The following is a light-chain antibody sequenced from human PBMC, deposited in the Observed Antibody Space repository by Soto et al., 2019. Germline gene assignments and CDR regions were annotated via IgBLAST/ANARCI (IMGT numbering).Light chain of an antibody. Sequence: EIVLTQSPATLSLSPGERATLSCRASQSVGKYLAWYQQRPGQAPRLLMFDVSYRATGTPARFSGSGSGTDFTLTISSLEPEDFAVYYRQQRTNWQLTFGGGIRVEIK. CDR1: QSVGKY. V-gene: IGKV3-11*01. J-gene: IGKJ4*01. CDR3: QQRTNWQLT. CDR2: DVS.